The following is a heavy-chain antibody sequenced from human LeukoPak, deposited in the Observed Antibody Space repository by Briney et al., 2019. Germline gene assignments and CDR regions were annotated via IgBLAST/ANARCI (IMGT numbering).Heavy chain of an antibody. J-gene: IGHJ3*02. CDR1: AFTFTSYT. V-gene: IGHV3-21*01. Sequence: NPGRSLRLSCAASAFTFTSYTMNCVSHAPGKWLERVSSISTSSSYIYYADSVKGRFTNSRDNAKNSMYLQMNSLRAEDTAVYYCARSSPHCSSTSCYNDAFDIWGQGTMVTVCS. CDR3: ARSSPHCSSTSCYNDAFDI. CDR2: ISTSSSYI. D-gene: IGHD2-2*02.